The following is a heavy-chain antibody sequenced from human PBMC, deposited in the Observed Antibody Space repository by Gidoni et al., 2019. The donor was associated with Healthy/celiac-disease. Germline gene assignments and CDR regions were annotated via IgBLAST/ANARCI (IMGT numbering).Heavy chain of an antibody. D-gene: IGHD2-2*01. Sequence: QLQLVQYGAEVKKPGVTVKVSSKASGNTFTGYYMHWVRQAPGQGLEWMGWINPNSGGTNYAQKFQGWVTMTRDTSISTAYMELSRLRSDDTAVYYCARYRFSSRDPNYGMDVWGQGTTVTVSS. CDR3: ARYRFSSRDPNYGMDV. J-gene: IGHJ6*02. CDR2: INPNSGGT. V-gene: IGHV1-2*04. CDR1: GNTFTGYY.